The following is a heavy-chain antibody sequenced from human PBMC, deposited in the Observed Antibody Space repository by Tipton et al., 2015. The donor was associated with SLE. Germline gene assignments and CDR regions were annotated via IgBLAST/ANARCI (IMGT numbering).Heavy chain of an antibody. V-gene: IGHV4-59*07. CDR2: IYYSGST. J-gene: IGHJ3*02. CDR1: GGSISSYY. CDR3: ARSGTARIAGAGPAFDI. Sequence: TLSLTCTVSGGSISSYYWSWIRQPPGKGLEWIGYIYYSGSTNYNPSLKSRVTISVDTPKNQFSLKLSSVTAADTAVYYCARSGTARIAGAGPAFDIWGQGTMVTVSS. D-gene: IGHD6-19*01.